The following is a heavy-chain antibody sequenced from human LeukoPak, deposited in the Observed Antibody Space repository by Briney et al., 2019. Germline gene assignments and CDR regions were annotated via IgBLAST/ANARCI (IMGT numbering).Heavy chain of an antibody. V-gene: IGHV3-21*01. CDR2: ITSAGGYK. Sequence: GGSLRLSCGASGFTFSDYSMNWVRQAPGKGLAWVASITSAGGYKYYADSVKGRITISRDNAQNSLFLQMNSLRAEDTAVYFCATSGGFVLPNAITGNWYMDVWGRGTSVTVSS. D-gene: IGHD2-2*01. CDR3: ATSGGFVLPNAITGNWYMDV. J-gene: IGHJ6*03. CDR1: GFTFSDYS.